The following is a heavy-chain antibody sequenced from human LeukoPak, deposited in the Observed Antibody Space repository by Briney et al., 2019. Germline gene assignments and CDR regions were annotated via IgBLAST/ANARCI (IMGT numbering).Heavy chain of an antibody. CDR1: GGTFNNYA. Sequence: ASVKVSCTASGGTFNNYALTWVRQAPGQGLEWMGRIIPTLDITIYAQKFQGRVTITADKSTSTAYIELSSLSSEDTAVYYCARDQGLIHPPPYGLDVWGQGTTVTVSS. CDR2: IIPTLDIT. D-gene: IGHD3-16*01. J-gene: IGHJ6*02. V-gene: IGHV1-69*04. CDR3: ARDQGLIHPPPYGLDV.